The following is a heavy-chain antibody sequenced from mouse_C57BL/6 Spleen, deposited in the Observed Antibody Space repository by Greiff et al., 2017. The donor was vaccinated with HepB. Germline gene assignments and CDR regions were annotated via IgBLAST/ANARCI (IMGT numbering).Heavy chain of an antibody. CDR1: GNTFTSYG. CDR2: IYPRSGNT. J-gene: IGHJ2*01. CDR3: ARSTMITTFFDY. Sequence: QVQLQQSGAELARPGASVKLSCKASGNTFTSYGISGVKQRTGQGLEWIGEIYPRSGNTYYNEKFKGKATLTADKSSSTAYMELRSLTSEDSAVYFCARSTMITTFFDYWGQGTTLTVSS. D-gene: IGHD2-4*01. V-gene: IGHV1-81*01.